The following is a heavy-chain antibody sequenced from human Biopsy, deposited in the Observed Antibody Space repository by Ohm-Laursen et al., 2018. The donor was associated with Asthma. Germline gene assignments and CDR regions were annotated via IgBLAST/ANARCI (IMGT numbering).Heavy chain of an antibody. J-gene: IGHJ4*02. CDR2: MYHSGSP. Sequence: SETLSLTCTVSGGSITSSSYYWCWIRQPPGKGMEWIGSMYHSGSPYYHPSLKSRATISVDTSKNQLSLKMSSVTAADTAVYFCVRHQYSSSWSTFDYWGQGALVTVSS. D-gene: IGHD3-22*01. V-gene: IGHV4-39*01. CDR1: GGSITSSSYY. CDR3: VRHQYSSSWSTFDY.